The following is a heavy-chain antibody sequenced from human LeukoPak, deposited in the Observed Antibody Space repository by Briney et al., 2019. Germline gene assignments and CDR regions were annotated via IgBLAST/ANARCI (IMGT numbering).Heavy chain of an antibody. Sequence: SETLSLTRTVSGGSLSSFYWSWVPQPPGEGLGWIGCIYYSGSTNYNPSLKSRVTISVDTSKNQFSLKLSSVTAADTAVYYCARAPDYGDYLFDLWGRGTLVTVSS. CDR1: GGSLSSFY. CDR3: ARAPDYGDYLFDL. J-gene: IGHJ2*01. V-gene: IGHV4-59*01. CDR2: IYYSGST. D-gene: IGHD4-17*01.